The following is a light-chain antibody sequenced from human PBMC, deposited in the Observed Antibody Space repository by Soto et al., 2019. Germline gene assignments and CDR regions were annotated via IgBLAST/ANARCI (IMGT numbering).Light chain of an antibody. CDR1: TSDVGAYNF. CDR2: EVS. CDR3: SSYTSSSTLV. V-gene: IGLV2-14*01. Sequence: QSVLTQPASVSGSPGQSITISCTGTTSDVGAYNFVSWYQHHPGKAPKLMIYEVSDRPSGVSNRFSGSKSGNRASLTISGLQAEDEADYYCSSYTSSSTLVFGGGTQLTVL. J-gene: IGLJ2*01.